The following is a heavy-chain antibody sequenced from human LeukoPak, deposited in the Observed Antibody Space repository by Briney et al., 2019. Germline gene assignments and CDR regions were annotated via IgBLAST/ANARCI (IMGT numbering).Heavy chain of an antibody. CDR3: ARGREYTPDY. Sequence: GGSLRLSCAASGFTFSSYSMNWVRQAPGKGLEWVSSISSSSSYIYYADSVKGRFTIYRDNAKNSLYLQTNSLGAEDTAVYHCARGREYTPDYWGQGTLVTVSS. CDR2: ISSSSSYI. CDR1: GFTFSSYS. J-gene: IGHJ4*02. V-gene: IGHV3-21*01. D-gene: IGHD5-18*01.